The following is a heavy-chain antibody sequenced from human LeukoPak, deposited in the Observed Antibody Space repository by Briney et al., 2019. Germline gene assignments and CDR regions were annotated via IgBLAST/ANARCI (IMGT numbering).Heavy chain of an antibody. Sequence: PGGALRLSRALAGFTPSNFGMNWGRPAPGKGPEWLAFIVNDGGLTAYYGDLVMGRFTISRDNPKKEVYLQMTGLRTEDTAVYYCVREGAGRLDVWGQGTPVTVSS. CDR2: IVNDGGLTA. CDR1: GFTPSNFG. V-gene: IGHV3-30*02. J-gene: IGHJ4*02. CDR3: VREGAGRLDV. D-gene: IGHD3-10*01.